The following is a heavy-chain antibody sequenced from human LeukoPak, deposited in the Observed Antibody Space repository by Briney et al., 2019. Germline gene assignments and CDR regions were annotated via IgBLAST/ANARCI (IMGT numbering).Heavy chain of an antibody. J-gene: IGHJ4*02. CDR3: ARAGIVVVVADY. D-gene: IGHD2-15*01. CDR1: GGSISSGDYY. Sequence: PSETLSPTCTVSGGSISSGDYYWSWIRQPPGKGLEWIGYIYYSGSTYYNPSLKSRVTISVDTSKNQFSLKLSSVTAADTAVYYCARAGIVVVVADYWGQGTLVTVSS. CDR2: IYYSGST. V-gene: IGHV4-30-4*02.